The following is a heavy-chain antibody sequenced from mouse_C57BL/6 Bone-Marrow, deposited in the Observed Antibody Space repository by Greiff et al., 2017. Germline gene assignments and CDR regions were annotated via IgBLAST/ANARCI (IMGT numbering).Heavy chain of an antibody. CDR1: GYTFTDHT. CDR2: INPRDGST. Sequence: VQLQQPDAELVKPGASVKISCKVSGYTFTDHTIHWMKQRPEQGLAWIGYINPRDGSTMYNEKFKGKATLTADKSSSTAYMQLNDLTSEDSAVYFCARWGNYSNYVPIYYAMDYWGQGTSVTVSS. J-gene: IGHJ4*01. CDR3: ARWGNYSNYVPIYYAMDY. D-gene: IGHD2-5*01. V-gene: IGHV1-78*01.